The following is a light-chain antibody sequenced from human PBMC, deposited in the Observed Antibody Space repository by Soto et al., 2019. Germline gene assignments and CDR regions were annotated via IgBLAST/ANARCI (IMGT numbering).Light chain of an antibody. Sequence: QSALTQPASVSGSPGQSITISCTGTSSDVAAYDFVSWYQHHPGKAPQLMIYEVSNRPSGVSDRFSGSKSGNTASLTISGLQAEDEADYYCSSYTINFIWVFGGGTKVTVL. J-gene: IGLJ3*02. V-gene: IGLV2-14*01. CDR3: SSYTINFIWV. CDR2: EVS. CDR1: SSDVAAYDF.